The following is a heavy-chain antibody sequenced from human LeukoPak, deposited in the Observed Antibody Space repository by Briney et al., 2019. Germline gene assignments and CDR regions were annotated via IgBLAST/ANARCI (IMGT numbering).Heavy chain of an antibody. V-gene: IGHV3-48*04. CDR2: ISSSGSTI. Sequence: GETLRLSCAASGFTFSSHGMNWVRQAPGKGLEWVSYISSSGSTIYYADSVKGRFTVSRDNAANSLYLQMSNLGVEDTAVYSCARAGVTNQLGETYWYFDLWGRGTLVTVSS. J-gene: IGHJ2*01. CDR3: ARAGVTNQLGETYWYFDL. D-gene: IGHD1-1*01. CDR1: GFTFSSHG.